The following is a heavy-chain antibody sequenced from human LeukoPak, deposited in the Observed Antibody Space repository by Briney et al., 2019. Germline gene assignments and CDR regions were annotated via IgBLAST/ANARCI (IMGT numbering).Heavy chain of an antibody. CDR1: GESFSGYF. CDR3: ARGIAAAGTFMDYYYYGMDV. D-gene: IGHD6-13*01. J-gene: IGHJ6*02. Sequence: SETLSLTCADSGESFSGYFWTWIRQPPGKGLEWIGESNHFGSTDYNPSLKSRVTISVDTSKNQFSLKLSSVTAADTAVYYCARGIAAAGTFMDYYYYGMDVWGQGTTVTVSS. V-gene: IGHV4-34*01. CDR2: SNHFGST.